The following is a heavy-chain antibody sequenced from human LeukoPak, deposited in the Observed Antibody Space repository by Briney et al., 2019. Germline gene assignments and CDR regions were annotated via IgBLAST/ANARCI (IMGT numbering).Heavy chain of an antibody. D-gene: IGHD3-22*01. CDR2: IYHSGST. CDR3: AGDYDVVFEP. V-gene: IGHV4-38-2*02. Sequence: SETLSLTCTVSGYSISSGYYWGWIRQPPGKGLEWIGSIYHSGSTYYNPSLKSRVTISVDTSKNQFSLKLSSVTAADTAVYYCAGDYDVVFEPWGQGTMVTVSS. J-gene: IGHJ3*01. CDR1: GYSISSGYY.